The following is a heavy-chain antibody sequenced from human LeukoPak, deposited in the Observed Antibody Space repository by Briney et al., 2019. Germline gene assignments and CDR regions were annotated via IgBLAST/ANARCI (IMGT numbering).Heavy chain of an antibody. V-gene: IGHV4-34*01. CDR2: INHSGST. CDR3: AREGSPGLWFDP. J-gene: IGHJ5*02. CDR1: GGSFSGYY. D-gene: IGHD2-15*01. Sequence: PSETLSLTCAVYGGSFSGYYWSWIRQPPGKGLEWIGEINHSGSTNYNPSLKSRVTMSVDTSKNQFSLKLSSVTAADTAVYYCAREGSPGLWFDPWGQGTLVTVS.